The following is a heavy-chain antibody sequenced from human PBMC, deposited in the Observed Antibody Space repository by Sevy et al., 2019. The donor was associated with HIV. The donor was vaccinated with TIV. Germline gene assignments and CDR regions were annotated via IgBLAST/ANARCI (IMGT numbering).Heavy chain of an antibody. V-gene: IGHV4-34*01. D-gene: IGHD3-3*01. Sequence: SETLSLTCAVYGGSFSGYYWSWIRQPPGKGLEWIGEINHSGSTNYNPTLKSRVTISVDTSKNQFSLKLSSVTASDTAGYHCAWQKRITIFGVVNNYYYYGMDVWGQGTTVTVSS. J-gene: IGHJ6*02. CDR1: GGSFSGYY. CDR3: AWQKRITIFGVVNNYYYYGMDV. CDR2: INHSGST.